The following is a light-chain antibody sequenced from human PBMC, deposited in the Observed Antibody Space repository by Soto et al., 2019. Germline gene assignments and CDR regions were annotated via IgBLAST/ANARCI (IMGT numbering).Light chain of an antibody. CDR3: QQYGSSPQT. V-gene: IGKV3-20*01. CDR1: QSVSSSY. CDR2: GAS. Sequence: EIVLTQSPGTLSLSPGARATLSCRASQSVSSSYLAWYQQKPGQAPRLLIYGASSRATGSPDRFSGSGSGTDFTLTISRLEPEDVAVYYCQQYGSSPQTFGQWTRLEI. J-gene: IGKJ5*01.